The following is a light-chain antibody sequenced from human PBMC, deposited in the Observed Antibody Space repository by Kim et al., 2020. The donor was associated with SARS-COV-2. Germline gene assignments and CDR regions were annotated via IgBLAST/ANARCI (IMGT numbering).Light chain of an antibody. V-gene: IGKV1-17*01. CDR3: IRHNTCQLT. J-gene: IGKJ5*01. CDR2: GAS. Sequence: ASVADRVAITCRASQDIRKGLGWYEQNTGRAPKSLIYGASSLQSGVPSMFSGSGCGTEFTLTMCSAQPEDVATYFCIRHNTCQLTFGQGTRREIK. CDR1: QDIRKG.